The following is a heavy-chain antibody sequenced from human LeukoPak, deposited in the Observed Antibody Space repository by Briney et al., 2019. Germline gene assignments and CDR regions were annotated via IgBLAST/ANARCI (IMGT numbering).Heavy chain of an antibody. CDR1: GFTFSSYA. Sequence: PGRSLRLSCAASGFTFSSYAMSWVRQAPGKGLEWVSAISGSGGSTYYADSVKGRFTISRDNSKNTLYLQMNSLRAEDTAVYYCVRTMVRGVISYYFDYWGQGTLVTVSS. CDR3: VRTMVRGVISYYFDY. CDR2: ISGSGGST. V-gene: IGHV3-23*01. J-gene: IGHJ4*02. D-gene: IGHD3-10*01.